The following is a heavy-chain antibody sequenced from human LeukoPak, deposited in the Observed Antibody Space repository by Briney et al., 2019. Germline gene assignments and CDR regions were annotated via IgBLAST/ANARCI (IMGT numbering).Heavy chain of an antibody. J-gene: IGHJ5*02. D-gene: IGHD2-2*01. CDR3: ARQDQLSFRFDP. Sequence: PSETLSLTCAVYGGSFSGYYWSWIRQHPGKGLEWIGYIYYSGSTYYNPSLKSRVTISVDTSKNQFSLKLSSVTAADTAVYYCARQDQLSFRFDPWGQGTLVTVSS. CDR2: IYYSGST. V-gene: IGHV4-31*11. CDR1: GGSFSGYY.